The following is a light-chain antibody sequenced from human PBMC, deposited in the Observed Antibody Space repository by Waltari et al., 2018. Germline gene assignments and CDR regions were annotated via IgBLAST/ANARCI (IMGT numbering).Light chain of an antibody. Sequence: PSSLSASVGDRVTITCRAGQDISDTLNWYQQKPGKAPKLLIFATSNLQSGVPSRFTGSASGADFSLTINSLQPEDFATYYCQQSYSPPHTFGQGTRVDFK. CDR1: QDISDT. J-gene: IGKJ1*01. CDR3: QQSYSPPHT. CDR2: ATS. V-gene: IGKV1-39*01.